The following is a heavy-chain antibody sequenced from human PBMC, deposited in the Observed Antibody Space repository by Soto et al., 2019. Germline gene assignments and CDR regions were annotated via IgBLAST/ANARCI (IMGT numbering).Heavy chain of an antibody. D-gene: IGHD6-19*01. V-gene: IGHV3-23*01. J-gene: IGHJ4*02. CDR2: LSGNGGVT. CDR1: GFTFSSYA. Sequence: EVQLLESGGGLVQPGGSLRLSCAASGFTFSSYAVSWVRQAPGKGLQWGSSLSGNGGVTYYSESVKGRFTISRDNSQNTLYLQMNSLRAEDTAVYYCAKPRVGVGQWLDGFDWWCQGTLVTVSS. CDR3: AKPRVGVGQWLDGFDW.